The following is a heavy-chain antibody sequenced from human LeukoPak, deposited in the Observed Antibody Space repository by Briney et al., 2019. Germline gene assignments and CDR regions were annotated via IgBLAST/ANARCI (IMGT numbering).Heavy chain of an antibody. CDR2: ITPNSGGT. V-gene: IGHV1-2*02. CDR3: ARRVRGVSDKNNWFDP. J-gene: IGHJ5*02. D-gene: IGHD3-10*01. Sequence: ASVKVSCKASGYTFTRCYMHWVRQAPGQGREWMGWITPNSGGTTYAQKFQGRVTMTRDTSISTAYMELSRLTSDDTAVYYCARRVRGVSDKNNWFDPWGQGTLVTVSS. CDR1: GYTFTRCY.